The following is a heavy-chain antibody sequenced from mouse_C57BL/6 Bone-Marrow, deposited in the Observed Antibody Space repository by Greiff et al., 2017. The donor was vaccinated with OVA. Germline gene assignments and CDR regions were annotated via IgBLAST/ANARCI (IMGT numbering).Heavy chain of an antibody. Sequence: VQLQQSVAELVRPGASVKLSCTASGFNIKNTYMHWVKQRPEQGLEWIGRIDPANGNTKYAPKFQGKATITAYTSSNTAYLPIVSLTSEDTAIYSFASPLLWFRTAYYFDYWGQGTTRTVSS. CDR1: GFNIKNTY. V-gene: IGHV14-3*01. CDR2: IDPANGNT. D-gene: IGHD2-2*01. CDR3: ASPLLWFRTAYYFDY. J-gene: IGHJ2*01.